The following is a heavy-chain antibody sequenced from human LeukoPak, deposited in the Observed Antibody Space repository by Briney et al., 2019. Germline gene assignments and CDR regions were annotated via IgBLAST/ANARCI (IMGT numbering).Heavy chain of an antibody. J-gene: IGHJ4*02. CDR1: GYTFTSYY. D-gene: IGHD6-13*01. V-gene: IGHV1-46*01. CDR3: ARDDKPHNVGSSFDY. Sequence: ASVKVSCKASGYTFTSYYMHWVRQAPGQGLEWMGIINPSGGSTSYAQKFQGRVTMTRDTSTSTVYMELSSLRSEDTAVYYCARDDKPHNVGSSFDYWGQGTLVTVSS. CDR2: INPSGGST.